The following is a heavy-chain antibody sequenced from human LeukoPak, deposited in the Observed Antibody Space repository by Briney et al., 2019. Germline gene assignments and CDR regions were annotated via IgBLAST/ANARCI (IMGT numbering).Heavy chain of an antibody. CDR1: GGSISGYY. V-gene: IGHV4-59*01. Sequence: SETLPLTCIVSGGSISGYYWSWIRQPPGKGLEWIGSIYYSGSTDYNPSLKSRVIISVDTSKNQFSLSLISVTAADTAAYYCARGLSVGRGVNKLYYFDYWGQGTLVTVSS. D-gene: IGHD3-10*01. CDR2: IYYSGST. CDR3: ARGLSVGRGVNKLYYFDY. J-gene: IGHJ4*01.